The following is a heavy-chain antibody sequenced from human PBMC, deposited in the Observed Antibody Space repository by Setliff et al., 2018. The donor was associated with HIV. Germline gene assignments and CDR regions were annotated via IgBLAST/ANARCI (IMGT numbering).Heavy chain of an antibody. CDR3: ARLSGLYYYDSSGYYYGHYFDY. Sequence: GESLKISCKGSGYSFSSYSIAWVRQVPGKGLEWMGIIYPGDSDTRYSPSFQGQVTISADKSISTAYLQWSSLKASDTAMYYCARLSGLYYYDSSGYYYGHYFDYWGQGTLVTVSS. D-gene: IGHD3-22*01. V-gene: IGHV5-51*01. CDR1: GYSFSSYS. J-gene: IGHJ4*02. CDR2: IYPGDSDT.